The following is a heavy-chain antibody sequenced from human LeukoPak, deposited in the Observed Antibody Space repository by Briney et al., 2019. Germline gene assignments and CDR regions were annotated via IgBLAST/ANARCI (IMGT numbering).Heavy chain of an antibody. Sequence: SETLSLTCTVSGGSISSGGYYWSWIRQHPGKGLEWIGYIYYSGSTYYNPSLKSRVTISVDTSKNQFSLKLSSVTAADTAVYYCARVGSQYTTGRRGPIFDYWGQGTLVTVSS. V-gene: IGHV4-31*03. CDR3: ARVGSQYTTGRRGPIFDY. CDR1: GGSISSGGYY. CDR2: IYYSGST. D-gene: IGHD3-10*01. J-gene: IGHJ4*02.